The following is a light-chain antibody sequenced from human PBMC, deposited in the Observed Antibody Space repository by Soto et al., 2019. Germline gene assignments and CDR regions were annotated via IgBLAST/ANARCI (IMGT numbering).Light chain of an antibody. V-gene: IGKV1-5*03. CDR2: KAS. CDR3: QQYKSHRRT. J-gene: IGKJ1*01. CDR1: QSISSW. Sequence: DIQMTQSPSTLSASVGDRVTITCRASQSISSWLAWYQQKPGKAPKLLINKASSLESGVPSRFSGSGSGTEFTLTISSLQPDDFATYYCQQYKSHRRTFGQGTKVDIX.